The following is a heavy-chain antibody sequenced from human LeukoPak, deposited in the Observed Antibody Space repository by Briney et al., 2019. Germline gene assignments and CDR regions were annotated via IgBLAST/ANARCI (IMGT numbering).Heavy chain of an antibody. CDR1: GGTFSSYA. CDR2: IIPIFGTA. Sequence: ASAKVSCKASGGTFSSYAISWVREAPGPGLEWIGGIIPIFGTANYAQKFQGRVTITADKSTSTAYMELSSLRSEDTAVYYCARATLAATLISDYWGQGTLVTVSS. CDR3: ARATLAATLISDY. J-gene: IGHJ4*02. V-gene: IGHV1-69*06. D-gene: IGHD2-15*01.